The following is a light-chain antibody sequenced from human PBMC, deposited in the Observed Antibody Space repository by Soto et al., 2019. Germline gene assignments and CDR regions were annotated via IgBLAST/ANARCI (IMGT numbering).Light chain of an antibody. V-gene: IGKV3-15*01. Sequence: EIVMTQSPATLSVSPGERATLSCRASQSVSNKLAWYQQKPGQAPRLLIYGASARATGIPARFSGSGSGTDFTLTISSLQPEDFAVYYCQQYSNWPPWTFGQGTKVEIK. CDR3: QQYSNWPPWT. J-gene: IGKJ1*01. CDR2: GAS. CDR1: QSVSNK.